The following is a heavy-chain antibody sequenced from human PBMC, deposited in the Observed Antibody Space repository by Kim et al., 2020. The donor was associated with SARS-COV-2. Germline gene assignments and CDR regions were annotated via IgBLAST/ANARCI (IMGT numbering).Heavy chain of an antibody. CDR3: ARGLWTGATNWFDP. V-gene: IGHV1-8*01. Sequence: YARKVQGRVTLTRDASSNTVYMELSSLTSDDTAVYYCARGLWTGATNWFDPWGQGSLVTVSS. J-gene: IGHJ5*02. D-gene: IGHD7-27*01.